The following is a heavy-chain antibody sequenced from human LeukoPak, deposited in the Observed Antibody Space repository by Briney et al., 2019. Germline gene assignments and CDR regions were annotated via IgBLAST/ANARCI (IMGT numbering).Heavy chain of an antibody. CDR2: INPSGGST. CDR1: GYTFTSYY. D-gene: IGHD6-13*01. V-gene: IGHV1-46*01. J-gene: IGHJ4*02. CDR3: ARVAHQQLALYYFDY. Sequence: ASVKVSCKASGYTFTSYYMHWVRQAPGQGLEWMGIINPSGGSTSYAQKFQGRVTMTRDTSTSTVYMELSSLRSEDTAVYYCARVAHQQLALYYFDYWGQGTLVTVSS.